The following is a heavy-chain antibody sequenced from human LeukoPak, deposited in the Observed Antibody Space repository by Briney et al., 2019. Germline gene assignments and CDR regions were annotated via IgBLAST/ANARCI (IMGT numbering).Heavy chain of an antibody. CDR3: ARGIAARYYYYGMDV. D-gene: IGHD6-6*01. J-gene: IGHJ6*02. CDR2: INHSGST. Sequence: KPSETLSLTCAVYGGSFSGYYWSWIRQPPGKGLEWIGEINHSGSTNYNPSLKSRVTISVDTSKNQFSLKLSSVTAADTAVYYCARGIAARYYYYGMDVWGQGTTVTVSS. V-gene: IGHV4-34*01. CDR1: GGSFSGYY.